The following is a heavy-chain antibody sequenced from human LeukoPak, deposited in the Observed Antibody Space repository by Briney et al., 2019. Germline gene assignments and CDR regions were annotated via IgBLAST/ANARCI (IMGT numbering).Heavy chain of an antibody. J-gene: IGHJ4*02. Sequence: GGSLRLSCAASGFTFSIYAMSWVRQAPGKGLEWVPTISGSGGSTYYADSVRGRFTISRDNSKNTLYLQMNSLRAEDTAVYYCARGGHSSAFFDYWGQGTLVTVSS. V-gene: IGHV3-23*01. CDR2: ISGSGGST. CDR3: ARGGHSSAFFDY. CDR1: GFTFSIYA. D-gene: IGHD3-22*01.